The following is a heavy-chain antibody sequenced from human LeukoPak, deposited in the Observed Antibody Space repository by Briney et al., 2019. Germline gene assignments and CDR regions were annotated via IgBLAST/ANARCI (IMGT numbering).Heavy chain of an antibody. CDR3: ARDPGAFPYFFDY. V-gene: IGHV3-23*01. CDR1: GFTFSSYG. CDR2: ISGDGVSP. Sequence: GGSLRLSCAASGFTFSSYGMHWIRQAPGKGLECVSAISGDGVSPYYVDSVRGRFTISRDNSKNTLYLQMHSLRVEDTAVYFCARDPGAFPYFFDYWGQGTLVTVSS. J-gene: IGHJ4*02. D-gene: IGHD4/OR15-4a*01.